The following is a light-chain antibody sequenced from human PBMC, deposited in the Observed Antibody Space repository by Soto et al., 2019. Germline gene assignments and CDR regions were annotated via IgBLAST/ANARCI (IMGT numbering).Light chain of an antibody. CDR1: QSVSSY. V-gene: IGKV3-11*01. J-gene: IGKJ4*01. CDR2: DAS. Sequence: IVLTQSPSTLSLSPGERAPLSCTASQSVSSYLAWYQQKPGQAPRLLIYDASNRATGIPARFSGSGSGTDFTLTISSLEPEDFAVYYCQQRSNWPLTFGGGTKVDIK. CDR3: QQRSNWPLT.